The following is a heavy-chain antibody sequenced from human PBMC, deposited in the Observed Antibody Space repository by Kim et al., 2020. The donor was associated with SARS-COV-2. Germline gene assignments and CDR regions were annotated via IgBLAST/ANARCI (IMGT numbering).Heavy chain of an antibody. V-gene: IGHV3-30*04. D-gene: IGHD2-2*01. Sequence: GGSLRLSCAASGFTFSSYAMHWVRQAPGKGLEWVAVISYDGSNKYYADSVKGRFTISRDNSKNTLYLQMNSLRAEDTAVYYCARLIGYCSSTSCYRSLGPDYWGQGTLVTVSS. J-gene: IGHJ4*02. CDR1: GFTFSSYA. CDR3: ARLIGYCSSTSCYRSLGPDY. CDR2: ISYDGSNK.